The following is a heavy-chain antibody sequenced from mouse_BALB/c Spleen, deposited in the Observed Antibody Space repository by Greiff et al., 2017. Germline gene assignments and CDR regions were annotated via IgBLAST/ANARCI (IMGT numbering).Heavy chain of an antibody. CDR3: ARDYGNYGFAY. J-gene: IGHJ3*01. D-gene: IGHD2-1*01. CDR2: ISYSGST. Sequence: EVKLMESGPGLVKPSQSLSLTCTVTGYSITSDYAWTWIRQFPGNKLEWMGYISYSGSTSYNPSLKSRISITRDTSKNQFFLQLNSVTTEDTATYYCARDYGNYGFAYWGQGTLVTVSA. CDR1: GYSITSDYA. V-gene: IGHV3-2*02.